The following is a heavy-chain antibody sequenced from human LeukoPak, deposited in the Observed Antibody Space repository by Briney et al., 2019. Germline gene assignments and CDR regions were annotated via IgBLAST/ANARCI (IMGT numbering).Heavy chain of an antibody. CDR2: IYSGGST. V-gene: IGHV3-53*04. Sequence: SGGSLRPSCAASGFSVISNYMSWVRQAPEKGLERVSVIYSGGSTYYADSVKGRFTISRHSSKNTLYLQMNSLRAEDTAVYYCARVSEDYSSGWYEEYFQYWGQGTLVIVSS. CDR3: ARVSEDYSSGWYEEYFQY. D-gene: IGHD6-19*01. J-gene: IGHJ1*01. CDR1: GFSVISNY.